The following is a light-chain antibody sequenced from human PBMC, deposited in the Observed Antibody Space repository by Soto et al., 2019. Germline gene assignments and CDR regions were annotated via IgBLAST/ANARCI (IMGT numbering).Light chain of an antibody. CDR1: SSNIENNY. J-gene: IGLJ2*01. V-gene: IGLV2-8*01. Sequence: QSVLTQPPSVSAAPGQKVTISCSGSSSNIENNYVSWYQQHPGKAPKLMIYEVSKRPSGVPDRFSGSKSGNTASLTVSGLQAEDEADYYCSSYAGSNNFDVVFGGGTQLTVL. CDR3: SSYAGSNNFDVV. CDR2: EVS.